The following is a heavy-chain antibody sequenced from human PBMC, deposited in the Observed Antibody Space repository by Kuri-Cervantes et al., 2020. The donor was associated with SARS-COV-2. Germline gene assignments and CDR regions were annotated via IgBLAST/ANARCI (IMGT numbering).Heavy chain of an antibody. D-gene: IGHD4-11*01. CDR1: GFTFSSYA. CDR2: ISYDGSNK. CDR3: ASRTVTTGYYYGMDV. J-gene: IGHJ6*02. Sequence: GESLKISCAASGFTFSSYAMHWVRQAPGKGLEWVAVISYDGSNKYYADPVKGRFTISRDNSKSTLYLQMNSLRAEDTAVYYCASRTVTTGYYYGMDVWGQGTTVTVSS. V-gene: IGHV3-30-3*01.